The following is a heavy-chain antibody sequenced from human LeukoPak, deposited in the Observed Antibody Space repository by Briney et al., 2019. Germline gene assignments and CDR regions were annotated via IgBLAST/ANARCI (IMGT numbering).Heavy chain of an antibody. V-gene: IGHV1-2*02. CDR1: GYTFTGYY. CDR2: INPNSGGT. D-gene: IGHD1-1*01. CDR3: AIAPGTTVFYYYGMDV. Sequence: SVKVSCKASGYTFTGYYMHWVRQAPGQGLEWMGWINPNSGGTNYAQKFQGRVTMTRDTSISTAYMELSRLRSDDTAVYYCAIAPGTTVFYYYGMDVWGQGTTVTVSS. J-gene: IGHJ6*02.